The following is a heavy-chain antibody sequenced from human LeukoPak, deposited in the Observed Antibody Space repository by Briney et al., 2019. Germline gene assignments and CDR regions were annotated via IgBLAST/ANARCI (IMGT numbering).Heavy chain of an antibody. CDR2: ISSSSSYI. D-gene: IGHD5-18*01. Sequence: PGGSLRLSCAASGFTFSSYSMNWVRQAPGKGLEWVSSISSSSSYIYYADSVKGRFTVSRDNAKNSLYLQMNSLRAEDTAIYYCARDVQLWSLGYGMDVWGQGTTVTVSS. V-gene: IGHV3-21*01. J-gene: IGHJ6*02. CDR1: GFTFSSYS. CDR3: ARDVQLWSLGYGMDV.